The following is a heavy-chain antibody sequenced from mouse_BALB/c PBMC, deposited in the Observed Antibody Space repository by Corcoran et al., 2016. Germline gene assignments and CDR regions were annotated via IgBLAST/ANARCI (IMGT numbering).Heavy chain of an antibody. J-gene: IGHJ4*01. CDR1: GYTFTNYG. CDR2: INTYTGEP. Sequence: QIQLVQSGPELKKPGETVKISCKASGYTFTNYGMNWVKQAPGKGLTWLGWINTYTGEPTYTDDFKGRFAFSLETSASTAYLQINNLKNEDTATYLCAREPYAMDYWGQGTSVTVSS. CDR3: AREPYAMDY. V-gene: IGHV9-3-1*01.